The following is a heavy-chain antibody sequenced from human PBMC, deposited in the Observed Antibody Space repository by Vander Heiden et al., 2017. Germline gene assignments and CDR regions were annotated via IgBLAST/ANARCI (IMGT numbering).Heavy chain of an antibody. CDR2: IYYSGST. D-gene: IGHD6-19*01. Sequence: QVQLQVSGPGLVKPSQTLSLTCTVSGGSISSGDYYWSWIRQPPGKGLEWIGYIYYSGSTYYNPSLKSRVTISVDTSKNQFSLKLSSVTAADTDVYYCAGGPSSGWQEPPPLWGQGTLVTVSS. V-gene: IGHV4-30-4*01. J-gene: IGHJ4*02. CDR1: GGSISSGDYY. CDR3: AGGPSSGWQEPPPL.